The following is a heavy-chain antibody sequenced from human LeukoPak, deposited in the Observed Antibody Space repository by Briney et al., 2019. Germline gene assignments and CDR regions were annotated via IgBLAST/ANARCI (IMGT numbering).Heavy chain of an antibody. V-gene: IGHV4-39*01. CDR2: IYYSGST. Sequence: PSETLSLTCTVSGGSISSSSYYWSWIRQPPGKGLEWIGSIYYSGSTYYNPSLKSRVTISVDTSKNQFSLKLSSVTAADTAVYYCARPAGDSSYYFDYWGQGTLVTVSS. CDR3: ARPAGDSSYYFDY. CDR1: GGSISSSSYY. D-gene: IGHD4-17*01. J-gene: IGHJ4*02.